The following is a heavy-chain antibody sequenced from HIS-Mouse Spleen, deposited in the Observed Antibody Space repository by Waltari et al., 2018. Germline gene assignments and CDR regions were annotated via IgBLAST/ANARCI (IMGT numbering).Heavy chain of an antibody. V-gene: IGHV3-33*06. D-gene: IGHD2-15*01. CDR2: IWYDGSNK. CDR1: GFTFSSYG. CDR3: AKGGGYCSGGSCYYFDY. Sequence: QVQLVESGGGVVQPGRSLRLSCAASGFTFSSYGMPWVRQAPGPGLEWVAVIWYDGSNKYYADSVKGRFTISRDNSKNTLYLQMNSLRAEDTAVYYCAKGGGYCSGGSCYYFDYWGQGTLVTVSS. J-gene: IGHJ4*02.